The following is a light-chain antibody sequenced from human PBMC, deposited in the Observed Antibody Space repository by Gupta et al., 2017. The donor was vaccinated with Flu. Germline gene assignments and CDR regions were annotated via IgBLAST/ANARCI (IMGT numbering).Light chain of an antibody. CDR3: QQRNS. CDR1: QGVSSY. CDR2: GAS. Sequence: DIQLTQSPSFLSASVGDRVTITCRASQGVSSYLAWYQQKPGQAPKLLIYGASILQNGVQSRFSGSGSGPEFTLTISSLQPEDFATYYCQQRNSFGGGTKVEIK. J-gene: IGKJ4*01. V-gene: IGKV1-9*01.